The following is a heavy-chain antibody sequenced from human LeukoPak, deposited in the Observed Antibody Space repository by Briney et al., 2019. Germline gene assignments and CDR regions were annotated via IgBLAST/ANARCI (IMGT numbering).Heavy chain of an antibody. CDR3: STYYFDNSVYLVY. CDR2: IKREIDGATT. J-gene: IGHJ4*02. D-gene: IGHD3-22*01. V-gene: IGHV3-15*01. Sequence: PVGSLRLSSAASGFTFSNAQMSCVRQAPGERLGSIGCIKREIDGATTDYAAPVRGRFTISRDDSKNTLYLQMNSLTAEDTAVYYCSTYYFDNSVYLVYWGQGALVTVSS. CDR1: GFTFSNAQ.